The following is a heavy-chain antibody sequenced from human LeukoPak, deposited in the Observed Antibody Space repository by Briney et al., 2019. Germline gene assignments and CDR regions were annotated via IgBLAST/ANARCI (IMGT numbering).Heavy chain of an antibody. D-gene: IGHD3-16*01. Sequence: GSLRLSCAASGFTFTNYAIHWVRQAPGRGLVWVSNINFDGTSIYYAASVTGRFTISRDNAKSTLYLQMDSLTVDDTALYYCARTIGGEGAYWGQGILVTVSS. CDR3: ARTIGGEGAY. CDR2: INFDGTSI. V-gene: IGHV3-74*01. J-gene: IGHJ4*02. CDR1: GFTFTNYA.